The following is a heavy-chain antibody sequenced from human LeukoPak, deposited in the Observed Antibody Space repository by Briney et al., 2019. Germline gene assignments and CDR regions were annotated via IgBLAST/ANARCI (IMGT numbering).Heavy chain of an antibody. D-gene: IGHD5-18*01. J-gene: IGHJ4*02. CDR3: ARYSYGLGQFDY. V-gene: IGHV4-59*01. CDR1: GGSISSYY. CDR2: IYYSGST. Sequence: PSETLSLTCTVSGGSISSYYWSWIRQPPGKGLEWIGYIYYSGSTNYNPSLKSRVTIPVDTSKNQFSLKLSSVTAADTAVYYCARYSYGLGQFDYWGQGTLVTVSS.